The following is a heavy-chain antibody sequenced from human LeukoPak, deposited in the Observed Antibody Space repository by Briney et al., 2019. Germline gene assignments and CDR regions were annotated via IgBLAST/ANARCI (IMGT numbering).Heavy chain of an antibody. Sequence: NPSETLSLTCAVYGGSFSGYYWSWIRQPPGKGLEWIGEINHSGSTNYNPSLKSRVTISVDTSKNQFSLKLSSVTAADTAVYYCARGRDDTVTTYLYYYYGMEVWGQGTTVTVSS. V-gene: IGHV4-34*01. D-gene: IGHD4-17*01. CDR3: ARGRDDTVTTYLYYYYGMEV. CDR1: GGSFSGYY. CDR2: INHSGST. J-gene: IGHJ6*02.